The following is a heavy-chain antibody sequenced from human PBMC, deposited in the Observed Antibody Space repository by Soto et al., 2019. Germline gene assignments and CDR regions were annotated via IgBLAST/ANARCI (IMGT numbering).Heavy chain of an antibody. CDR1: GFTVSSNY. V-gene: IGHV3-53*01. D-gene: IGHD3-22*01. J-gene: IGHJ3*02. CDR3: ARNYDSTAGGAFDI. Sequence: EVQLVESGGGLIQPGGSLRLSCAASGFTVSSNYMSWVRQAPGKGLEWDSVIYSGGSTYYADSVKGRFTISRDNSKNTLYLQMNSLRAEDTAVYYCARNYDSTAGGAFDIWGQGTMVTVSS. CDR2: IYSGGST.